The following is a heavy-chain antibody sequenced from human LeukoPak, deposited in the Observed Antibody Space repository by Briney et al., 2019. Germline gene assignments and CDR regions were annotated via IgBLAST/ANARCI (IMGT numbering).Heavy chain of an antibody. V-gene: IGHV3-30-3*01. CDR1: GFTFSSYA. Sequence: GGSLRLSCAASGFTFSSYAMHWVRQAPGKGLEWVAVISYDGSNKYYADSVKGRFTISRDNSKNTLYLQMNSLRAEDTAVYYCAKDISSGSYWSFDYWGQGTLVTVSS. J-gene: IGHJ4*02. CDR2: ISYDGSNK. D-gene: IGHD1-26*01. CDR3: AKDISSGSYWSFDY.